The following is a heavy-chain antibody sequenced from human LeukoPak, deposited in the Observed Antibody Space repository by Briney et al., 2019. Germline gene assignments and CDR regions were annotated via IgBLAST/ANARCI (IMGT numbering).Heavy chain of an antibody. V-gene: IGHV4-34*01. CDR1: GGSFSGYY. CDR2: INHSGST. CDR3: ARGYYDSSGPGHAFDI. J-gene: IGHJ3*02. D-gene: IGHD3-22*01. Sequence: SETLSLTCAVYGGSFSGYYWSWIRQPPGKGLEWIGEINHSGSTNYNPSLKSRVTISVDTSKNQFSLKLSSVTAADTAVYYCARGYYDSSGPGHAFDIWGQGTMVTVSS.